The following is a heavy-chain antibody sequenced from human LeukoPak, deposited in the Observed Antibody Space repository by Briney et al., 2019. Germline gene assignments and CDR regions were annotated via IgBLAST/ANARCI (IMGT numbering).Heavy chain of an antibody. CDR2: IIPIFGTA. V-gene: IGHV1-69*13. CDR3: AFTLSEYYYYYGMDV. Sequence: SVKVSCKASGGTFSSYAISWVRQAPGQGLEWMGGIIPIFGTANYAQKFQGRVTITADESTSTAYMELSSLRSEDTAVYYCAFTLSEYYYYYGMDVWGQGTTVTVSS. J-gene: IGHJ6*02. CDR1: GGTFSSYA. D-gene: IGHD1-26*01.